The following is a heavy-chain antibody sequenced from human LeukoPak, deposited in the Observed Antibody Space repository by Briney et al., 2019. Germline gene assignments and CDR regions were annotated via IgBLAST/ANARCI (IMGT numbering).Heavy chain of an antibody. J-gene: IGHJ4*02. V-gene: IGHV1-18*04. CDR3: ARDLRLYSSSGYGTLGY. CDR2: LSAYNGNT. D-gene: IGHD6-13*01. CDR1: GYTFTSYG. Sequence: GSVKVSCMASGYTFTSYGISWVRQAPGQGLERMGWLSAYNGNTNYAQKLQGTVTMTTDTSTSTAYMELRSLRSDDTAVYYCARDLRLYSSSGYGTLGYWGQGTLVTVSS.